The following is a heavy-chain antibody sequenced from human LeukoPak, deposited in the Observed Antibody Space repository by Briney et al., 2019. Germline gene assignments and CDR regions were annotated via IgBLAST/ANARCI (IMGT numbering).Heavy chain of an antibody. CDR2: ISSSGSTI. J-gene: IGHJ4*02. D-gene: IGHD5-24*01. CDR1: GFTFGDYY. CDR3: ARVSDAYMYYFDY. V-gene: IGHV3-11*01. Sequence: GGSLRLSCAASGFTFGDYYMSWIRQAPGKGLEWVSYISSSGSTIYYADSVKGRITISRDNAKNSLYLQMNSLRAEDTAVYYCARVSDAYMYYFDYWGQGTLVTVSS.